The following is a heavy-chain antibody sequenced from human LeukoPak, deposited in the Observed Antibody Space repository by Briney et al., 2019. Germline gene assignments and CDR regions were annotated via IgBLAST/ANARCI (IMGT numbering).Heavy chain of an antibody. CDR3: ARDARAASAAGIFDY. V-gene: IGHV1-18*01. CDR1: DYTFVDYG. J-gene: IGHJ4*02. D-gene: IGHD6-13*01. CDR2: ISVYNGYT. Sequence: ASVKVSCKASDYTFVDYGISWVRQAPGQGLEWIGWISVYNGYTKYAQKFQGRVALTTDTSTRTAYMDLKSLTSDDTAVYYCARDARAASAAGIFDYWGQGTLVTVSS.